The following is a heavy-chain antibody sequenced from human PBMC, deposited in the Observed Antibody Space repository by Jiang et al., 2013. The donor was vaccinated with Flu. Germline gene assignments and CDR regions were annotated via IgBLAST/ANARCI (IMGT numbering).Heavy chain of an antibody. CDR1: GGTFSSYA. V-gene: IGHV1-69*01. CDR2: IIPIFGTA. J-gene: IGHJ6*02. D-gene: IGHD3-16*01. Sequence: SGAEVKKPGSSVKVSCKASGGTFSSYAISWVRQAPGQGLEWMGGIIPIFGTANYAQKFQGRVTITADESTSTAYMELSSLRSEDTAVYYCARGLAARGDYYYYGMDVWGQGTTVTVSS. CDR3: ARGLAARGDYYYYGMDV.